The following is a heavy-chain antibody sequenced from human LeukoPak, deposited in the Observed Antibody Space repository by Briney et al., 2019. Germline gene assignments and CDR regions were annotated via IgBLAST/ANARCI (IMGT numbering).Heavy chain of an antibody. Sequence: ASLKVSCKASGGTFSSYAISWVRQAPGQGLEWMGGIIPIFGTANYAQKFQGRVTITADKSTSTAYMELSSLRSEDTAAYYCARNPGIAAALYYMDVWGKGTTVTISS. CDR3: ARNPGIAAALYYMDV. V-gene: IGHV1-69*06. J-gene: IGHJ6*03. CDR2: IIPIFGTA. CDR1: GGTFSSYA. D-gene: IGHD6-13*01.